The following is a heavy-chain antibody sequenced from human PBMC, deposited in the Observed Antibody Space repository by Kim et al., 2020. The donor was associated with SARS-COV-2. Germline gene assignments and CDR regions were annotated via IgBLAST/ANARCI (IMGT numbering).Heavy chain of an antibody. J-gene: IGHJ1*01. V-gene: IGHV3-33*08. CDR1: GFTFSNYG. D-gene: IGHD3-16*02. CDR2: IDYDGNAK. Sequence: GGSLRLSCAASGFTFSNYGMHWVRQAPGKGLEWVARIDYDGNAKYYADSVKGRFIISTDRSQNTLYLQMNSLRAEDTAVYYCVRDSNRFYYTDEYFQDWGQGTLVTVSS. CDR3: VRDSNRFYYTDEYFQD.